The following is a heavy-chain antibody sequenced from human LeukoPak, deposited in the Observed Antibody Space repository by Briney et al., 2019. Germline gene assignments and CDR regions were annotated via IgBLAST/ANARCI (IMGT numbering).Heavy chain of an antibody. CDR2: IKQDGSEE. J-gene: IGHJ4*02. V-gene: IGHV3-7*01. CDR3: ARGGVAAAGSFDY. Sequence: GGSLRLSCAASGFTFSSYWMSWVRQAPGKGLEWVANIKQDGSEEYYVDSVKGRFTISRDNAKNSLYLQMNSLRAEDTAVYYCARGGVAAAGSFDYWGQGTLVTVSS. D-gene: IGHD6-13*01. CDR1: GFTFSSYW.